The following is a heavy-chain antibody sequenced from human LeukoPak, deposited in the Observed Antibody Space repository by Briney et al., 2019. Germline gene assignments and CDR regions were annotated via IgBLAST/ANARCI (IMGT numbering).Heavy chain of an antibody. CDR1: GYTFTKYG. J-gene: IGHJ4*02. Sequence: SVKVSCKTSGYTFTKYGISWVRQAPGQGLEWMGGIIPIFGTANYAQKFQGRVTITADESTSTAYMELSSLRSEDTAVYYCAREGIAMVFLFGYYFDYWGQGTLVTVSS. CDR2: IIPIFGTA. CDR3: AREGIAMVFLFGYYFDY. V-gene: IGHV1-69*13. D-gene: IGHD5-18*01.